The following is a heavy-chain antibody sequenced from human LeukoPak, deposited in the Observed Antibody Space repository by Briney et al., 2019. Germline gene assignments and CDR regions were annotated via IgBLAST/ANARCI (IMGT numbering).Heavy chain of an antibody. Sequence: SLRLSCTASGFTFGDYAMSWVRQAPGKGREWVGFIRSKAYGGTTEYAASVKGRFTISRDDSKSNAYLQMNSLKTEDTAVYYCTSGIVVVVAARRVWFDPWGQGTLVTVSS. D-gene: IGHD2-15*01. CDR3: TSGIVVVVAARRVWFDP. J-gene: IGHJ5*02. V-gene: IGHV3-49*04. CDR1: GFTFGDYA. CDR2: IRSKAYGGTT.